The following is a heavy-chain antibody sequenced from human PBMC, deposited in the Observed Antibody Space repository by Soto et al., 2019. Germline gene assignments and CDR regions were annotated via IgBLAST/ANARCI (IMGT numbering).Heavy chain of an antibody. CDR2: VSTNDDRT. CDR3: ARELNTESSAYYSFAF. J-gene: IGHJ4*02. Sequence: QVQLVQSGPEVRMPGASVKVSCKTSGYTFTAYGLAWLRQAPGQRPEWMGWVSTNDDRTNYAQKFHGRVTMTTDRSTTTTSMELRSLRADDTAVFYCARELNTESSAYYSFAFWGQGTLVTVSS. D-gene: IGHD3-22*01. V-gene: IGHV1-18*01. CDR1: GYTFTAYG.